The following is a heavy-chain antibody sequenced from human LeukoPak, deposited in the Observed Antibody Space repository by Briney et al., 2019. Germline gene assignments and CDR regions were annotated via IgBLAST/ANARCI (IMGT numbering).Heavy chain of an antibody. D-gene: IGHD6-19*01. J-gene: IGHJ5*02. CDR2: ISSSSSYI. CDR3: ARSVAGITWFDP. CDR1: GFTFSSYS. Sequence: GGSLRLSCAASGFTFSSYSMNWVRQAPGKGLEWVSSISSSSSYIYYADSVKGRFTISRDNAKNSLYLQMSSLRPEDTAVYYCARSVAGITWFDPWGQGTLVTVSS. V-gene: IGHV3-21*01.